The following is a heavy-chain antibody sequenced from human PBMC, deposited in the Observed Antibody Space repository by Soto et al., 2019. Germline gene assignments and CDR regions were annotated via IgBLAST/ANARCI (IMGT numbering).Heavy chain of an antibody. V-gene: IGHV4-31*03. Sequence: SETLSLTCTVSGGSISSGGYYWSWIRQHPGKGLEWIGYIYYSGSTYYNPSLKSRVTISVDTSKNQFSLKLISVTAADTAVYYCARVGAVAGRGVYFDYWGQGTLVTVSS. CDR2: IYYSGST. CDR1: GGSISSGGYY. D-gene: IGHD6-19*01. J-gene: IGHJ4*02. CDR3: ARVGAVAGRGVYFDY.